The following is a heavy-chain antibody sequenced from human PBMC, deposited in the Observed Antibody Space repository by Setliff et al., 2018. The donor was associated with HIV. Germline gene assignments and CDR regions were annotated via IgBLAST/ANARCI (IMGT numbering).Heavy chain of an antibody. CDR1: GFTFITPT. J-gene: IGHJ4*02. CDR3: ARSRPYNSALDY. V-gene: IGHV3-53*05. D-gene: IGHD6-25*01. Sequence: PGGSLRLSCAVSGFTFITPTMNWVRQAPGKGLEWVSTIYSDGSTYHRDSVKGRFTLSRDNSKNTVYLQVGSLRPDDTAMYYCARSRPYNSALDYWGQGTLVTVSS. CDR2: IYSDGST.